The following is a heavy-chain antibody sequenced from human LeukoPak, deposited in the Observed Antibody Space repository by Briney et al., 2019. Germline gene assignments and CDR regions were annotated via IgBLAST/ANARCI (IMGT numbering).Heavy chain of an antibody. V-gene: IGHV3-30*02. J-gene: IGHJ2*01. D-gene: IGHD2-15*01. CDR2: IRYDGSNK. Sequence: PGGSLRLSCAASGFTFNNYGMHWVRQAPGKGLEWVAFIRYDGSNKYYADSVKGRFTISRDNSKNTLYLQMNSLRAEDTAVYYCAKLLYWYIDPWGRGTLVTVSS. CDR1: GFTFNNYG. CDR3: AKLLYWYIDP.